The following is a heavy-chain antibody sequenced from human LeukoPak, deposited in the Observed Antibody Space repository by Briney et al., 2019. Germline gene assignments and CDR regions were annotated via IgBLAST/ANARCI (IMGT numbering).Heavy chain of an antibody. CDR1: GYTFTSYY. J-gene: IGHJ4*02. D-gene: IGHD6-13*01. Sequence: PGASVKVSCKASGYTFTSYYIHWVRQAPGQGLEWMGIINPSDGCTSYAQKFQGRVTMTRDTSTSTVYMQLSSLRSDDTAVYYCARDAAARVYYFDYWGQGTLVTVSS. V-gene: IGHV1-46*01. CDR3: ARDAAARVYYFDY. CDR2: INPSDGCT.